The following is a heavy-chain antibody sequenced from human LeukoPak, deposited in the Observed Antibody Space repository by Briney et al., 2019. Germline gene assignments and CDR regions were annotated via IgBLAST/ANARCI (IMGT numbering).Heavy chain of an antibody. J-gene: IGHJ4*02. CDR2: ISSSSDYI. Sequence: PGGSLRLSCAASGFTFSNYHMDWVRQAPGKGLEWVSFISSSSDYISYADSVKGRFTISRDNAKNSLFLQINSLRAEDTALYYCAKAPKWEPKREFWGQGTLVTVSS. D-gene: IGHD1-26*01. V-gene: IGHV3-21*01. CDR3: AKAPKWEPKREF. CDR1: GFTFSNYH.